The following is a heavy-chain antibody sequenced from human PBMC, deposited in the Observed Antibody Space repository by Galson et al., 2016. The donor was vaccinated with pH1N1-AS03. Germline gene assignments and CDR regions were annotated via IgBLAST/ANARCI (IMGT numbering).Heavy chain of an antibody. CDR2: IYLRGST. CDR3: ARVLTPGYFHTMDV. J-gene: IGHJ6*02. V-gene: IGHV4-4*02. Sequence: ETLSLTCAVSGDSVSGGHWWAWVRQSPGKGLEWIGYIYLRGSTDYNPSLADRVIISADRSTNDFSLTLSSVTAADTAVYYCARVLTPGYFHTMDVWGRGTTVTVSS. D-gene: IGHD2/OR15-2a*01. CDR1: GDSVSGGHW.